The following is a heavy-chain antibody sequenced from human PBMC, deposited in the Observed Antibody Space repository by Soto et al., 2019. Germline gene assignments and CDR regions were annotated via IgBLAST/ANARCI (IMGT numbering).Heavy chain of an antibody. CDR2: IYHSGNT. CDR1: GGSISSGGFY. D-gene: IGHD3-22*01. J-gene: IGHJ5*02. V-gene: IGHV4-31*03. CDR3: ARGTYQYYDSSGVQNRFDP. Sequence: QVQLQESGPGLVQPSQTLSLTCTVSGGSISSGGFYWSWIRQHPEKGLEWIGWIYHSGNTYYKPSLKSRVTLLEDTSKNQFSLKLTSVTAEDTAVYYCARGTYQYYDSSGVQNRFDPWGHGTLVTVSS.